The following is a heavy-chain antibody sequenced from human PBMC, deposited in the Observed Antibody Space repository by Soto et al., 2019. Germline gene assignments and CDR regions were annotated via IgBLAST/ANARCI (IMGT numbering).Heavy chain of an antibody. V-gene: IGHV4-39*01. CDR1: GGSISSSSYY. D-gene: IGHD3-10*01. J-gene: IGHJ6*02. Sequence: SETLSLTCTVSGGSISSSSYYWGWIRQPPGKGLEWIGSIYYSGSTYYNPPLKSRVTISVDTSKNQFSLKLSSVIAADTAVYYCARRELLWFGYGMDVWGQGTTVTVS. CDR3: ARRELLWFGYGMDV. CDR2: IYYSGST.